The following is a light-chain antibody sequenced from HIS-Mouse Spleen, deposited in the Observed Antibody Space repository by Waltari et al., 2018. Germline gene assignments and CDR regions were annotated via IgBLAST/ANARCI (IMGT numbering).Light chain of an antibody. CDR2: WAS. CDR3: QQYYSTPYT. V-gene: IGKV4-1*01. J-gene: IGKJ2*01. CDR1: QSVLYSSNNQNY. Sequence: DIVMTQSPDSLAVSLGERATINCKSSQSVLYSSNNQNYLAWYQQKPGQPPKLLIYWASTREARVPDRFSGSASGTDFTLAICNLQAEYVAVYYCQQYYSTPYTFGQGTKLEIK.